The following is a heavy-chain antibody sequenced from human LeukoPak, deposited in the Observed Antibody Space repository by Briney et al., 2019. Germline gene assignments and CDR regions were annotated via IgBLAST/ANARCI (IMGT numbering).Heavy chain of an antibody. CDR1: GHTFTKYG. V-gene: IGHV1-18*01. CDR3: AREEGSWKRFDP. D-gene: IGHD6-13*01. Sequence: ASVKVSCKASGHTFTKYGISWVRQAPGQGLEWMGWISAYNGDTNYAQKFQGRVTLTTDTSTSTAYMEVRSLISDDTAVYYCAREEGSWKRFDPWGQGTLVTVSS. CDR2: ISAYNGDT. J-gene: IGHJ5*02.